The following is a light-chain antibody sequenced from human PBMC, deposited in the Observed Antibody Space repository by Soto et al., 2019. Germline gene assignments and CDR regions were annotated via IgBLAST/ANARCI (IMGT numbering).Light chain of an antibody. CDR2: EVT. V-gene: IGLV2-14*01. J-gene: IGLJ1*01. Sequence: QSALTQPASVSGSPGQSITISCTGTSSDVGDYPYVSWYQQHPGKVPKLIIYEVTNRPSGVSGRFSGSKSENTASLTISGLQAEDEADYYCSFYSRTNTLVFGSGTKVTVL. CDR1: SSDVGDYPY. CDR3: SFYSRTNTLV.